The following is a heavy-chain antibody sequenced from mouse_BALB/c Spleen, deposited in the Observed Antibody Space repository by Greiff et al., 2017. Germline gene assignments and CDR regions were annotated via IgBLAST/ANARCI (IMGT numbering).Heavy chain of an antibody. CDR3: ARVYYYAMDY. J-gene: IGHJ4*01. CDR1: GFTFTDYY. V-gene: IGHV7-3*02. CDR2: IRNKANGYTT. Sequence: EVMLVESGGGLVQPGGSLRLSCATSGFTFTDYYMSWVRQPPGKALEWLGFIRNKANGYTTEYSASVKGRFTISRDNSQSILYLQMNTLRAEDSATYYCARVYYYAMDYWGQGTSVTVSS.